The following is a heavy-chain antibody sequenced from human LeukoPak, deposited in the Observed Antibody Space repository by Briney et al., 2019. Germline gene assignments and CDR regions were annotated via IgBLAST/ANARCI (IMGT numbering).Heavy chain of an antibody. CDR2: IYYSGST. Sequence: SETLSLTCTVSGGSLSSYYWSWLRQPPGKGLEWIGYIYYSGSTNYNPSLKSRVTISVDTSKNQFSLKLSSVTAADTAVYYCARWTWGNFDYWGQGTLVTVSS. V-gene: IGHV4-59*01. CDR1: GGSLSSYY. J-gene: IGHJ4*02. D-gene: IGHD3-16*01. CDR3: ARWTWGNFDY.